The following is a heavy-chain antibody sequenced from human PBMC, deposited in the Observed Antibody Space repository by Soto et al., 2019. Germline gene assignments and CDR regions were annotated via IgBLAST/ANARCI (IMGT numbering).Heavy chain of an antibody. Sequence: GESLKISCNASGYIFIDYWIGWVRQMPGKGLEWMGIVYPRDSDTRYSPSFQGQVTISADRSTGTAFLQWRSLKASDTALYYCARPPLPGYSIHFNSWGQGTLVTVSS. CDR2: VYPRDSDT. J-gene: IGHJ4*02. CDR3: ARPPLPGYSIHFNS. CDR1: GYIFIDYW. V-gene: IGHV5-51*01. D-gene: IGHD2-15*01.